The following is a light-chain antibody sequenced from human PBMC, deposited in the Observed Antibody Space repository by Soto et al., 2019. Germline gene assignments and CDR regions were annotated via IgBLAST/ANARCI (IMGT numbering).Light chain of an antibody. J-gene: IGLJ2*01. CDR2: GNS. CDR3: QSYDSSLSGPVV. CDR1: SSNIGAGYG. Sequence: QSVLTQPPSVSGAPGQRVTISCTGSSSNIGAGYGVHWYQQLPGSGPKLLIYGNSNRPSGVPDRFSGYKSGTSASLAITGLQAEDEADYYCQSYDSSLSGPVVFGGGTKLTVL. V-gene: IGLV1-40*01.